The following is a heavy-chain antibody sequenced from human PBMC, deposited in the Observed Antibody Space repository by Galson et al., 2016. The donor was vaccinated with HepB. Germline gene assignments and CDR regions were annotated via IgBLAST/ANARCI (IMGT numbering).Heavy chain of an antibody. CDR1: GDSVISNNW. Sequence: TLSLTCAVSGDSVISNNWWSWIRQHPGKGLEWIGYIYYSGSTYYNPSLKSRTTISLDTSKNQFSLNLTSVTAADTAVYYCARAGGNWFDPWGQGTLVTVSS. V-gene: IGHV4-31*11. CDR3: ARAGGNWFDP. D-gene: IGHD3-10*01. CDR2: IYYSGST. J-gene: IGHJ5*02.